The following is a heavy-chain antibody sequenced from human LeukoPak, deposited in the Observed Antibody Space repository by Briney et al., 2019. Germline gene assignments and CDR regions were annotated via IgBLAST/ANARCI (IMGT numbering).Heavy chain of an antibody. CDR3: ACLTTADAFDI. J-gene: IGHJ3*02. D-gene: IGHD3-22*01. Sequence: SETLSLTCSVSDDSITMYYWTWIRQPPGKGLEWIGYVDHTGSTNFNPSLNGRVSISRDTTKNLFSLRLRSVTAADTAVYFCACLTTADAFDIWGQGTMVTVSS. V-gene: IGHV4-59*01. CDR1: DDSITMYY. CDR2: VDHTGST.